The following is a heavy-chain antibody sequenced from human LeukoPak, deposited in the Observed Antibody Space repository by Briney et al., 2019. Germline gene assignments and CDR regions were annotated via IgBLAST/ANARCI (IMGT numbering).Heavy chain of an antibody. Sequence: ASVKVSCKASGYTFTGYYMHWVRQAPGQGLEWMGWINPNSGGTNYAQKFQGRVTMTRDTSISTAYMELSRLRSDDTAVYYCARELLVVVVAKFDPWGQGTLVTVSS. CDR1: GYTFTGYY. D-gene: IGHD2-15*01. V-gene: IGHV1-2*02. J-gene: IGHJ5*02. CDR3: ARELLVVVVAKFDP. CDR2: INPNSGGT.